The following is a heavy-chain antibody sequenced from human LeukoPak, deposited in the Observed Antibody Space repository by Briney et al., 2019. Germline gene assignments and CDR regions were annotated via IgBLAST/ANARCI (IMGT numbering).Heavy chain of an antibody. CDR3: ARKVGKYSGWYNY. J-gene: IGHJ4*02. CDR1: GFTFSSYA. D-gene: IGHD6-19*01. CDR2: ISYDGSNK. V-gene: IGHV3-30-3*01. Sequence: PGGSLRLSCAASGFTFSSYAMHWVRQAPGKGLEWVAVISYDGSNKYYADSVKGRFTISRDNSKNTLYLQMNSLRAEDTAVYYCARKVGKYSGWYNYWGQGILVTVSS.